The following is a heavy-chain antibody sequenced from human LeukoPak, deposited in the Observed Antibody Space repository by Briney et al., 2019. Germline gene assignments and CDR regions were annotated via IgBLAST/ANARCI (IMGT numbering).Heavy chain of an antibody. CDR1: GFTFSSYS. V-gene: IGHV3-23*01. CDR3: ARDKEQWLVRGGTYFDY. Sequence: GGSLRLSCAASGFTFSSYSMTWVRQAPGKGLEWVSVISGSGGATYYADSVKGRFTISRDNSKNTLCLQMNSLRAEDTAVYYCARDKEQWLVRGGTYFDYWGQGTLVTVSS. J-gene: IGHJ4*02. CDR2: ISGSGGAT. D-gene: IGHD6-19*01.